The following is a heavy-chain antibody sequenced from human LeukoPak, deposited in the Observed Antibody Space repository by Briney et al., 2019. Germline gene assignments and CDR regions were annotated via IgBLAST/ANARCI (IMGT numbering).Heavy chain of an antibody. D-gene: IGHD6-13*01. V-gene: IGHV4-38-2*02. J-gene: IGHJ4*02. CDR2: IYHSGST. CDR3: ARVVGGSSWYYFDY. Sequence: SQTLSLTCTVSGYSISSGYYWGWIRQPPGKGLEWIGSIYHSGSTYYNPSLKSRVTISVDTSKNQFSLKLSSVTAADTAVYYCARVVGGSSWYYFDYWGQGTLVTVSS. CDR1: GYSISSGYY.